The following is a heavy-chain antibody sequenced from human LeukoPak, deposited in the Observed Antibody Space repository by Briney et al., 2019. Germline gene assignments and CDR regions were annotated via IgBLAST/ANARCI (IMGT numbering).Heavy chain of an antibody. J-gene: IGHJ4*02. Sequence: ASVKVSCKASGYTFTSYGINWLRQATGQGFEWMGWMNPNSGSTGYSQNFQGRVTMTRNTSINTAYMELSSLRSEDTAVYYCAAKGIAAAAIDYWGQGTLVTVSS. CDR3: AAKGIAAAAIDY. CDR2: MNPNSGST. CDR1: GYTFTSYG. D-gene: IGHD6-13*01. V-gene: IGHV1-8*01.